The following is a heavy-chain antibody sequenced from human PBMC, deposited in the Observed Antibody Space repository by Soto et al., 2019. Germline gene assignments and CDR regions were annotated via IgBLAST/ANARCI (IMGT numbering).Heavy chain of an antibody. CDR2: INPSGTT. V-gene: IGHV4-34*01. Sequence: PSETLSLTCAVYGGSLSAYYWSWIRQPPGKGLEWIGEINPSGTTNYNPPLKSRVTISVDTSKNQFSLKLSSVTAADTAVYHCALAPAAHILHWGQGTLVTVSS. CDR3: ALAPAAHILH. CDR1: GGSLSAYY. J-gene: IGHJ1*01. D-gene: IGHD2-2*01.